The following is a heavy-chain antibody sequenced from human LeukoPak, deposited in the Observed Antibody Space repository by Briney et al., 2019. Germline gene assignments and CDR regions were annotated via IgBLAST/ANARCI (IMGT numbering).Heavy chain of an antibody. CDR1: AYIFSNSW. V-gene: IGHV5-51*01. J-gene: IGHJ4*02. Sequence: GESLKISCKGSAYIFSNSWIGWVRQMPGKGLEWMGIIYPPDSDTRYSPSFQGQATLSADKSISTAYLQWSSLKASDTAIYYCARRNVDLSFDYWGQGTLVTVSS. CDR2: IYPPDSDT. D-gene: IGHD1-1*01. CDR3: ARRNVDLSFDY.